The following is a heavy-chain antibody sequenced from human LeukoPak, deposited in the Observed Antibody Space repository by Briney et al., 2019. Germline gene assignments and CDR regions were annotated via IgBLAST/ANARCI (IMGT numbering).Heavy chain of an antibody. Sequence: SVTVSCTASGGTFSSYAISWVRQAPGQGLEWMGGIIPIFGTANYAQKFQGRVTITADESTSTAYMELSSLRSEDTAVHYCARRSNGLGPLDYWGQGTLVTVSS. CDR1: GGTFSSYA. CDR3: ARRSNGLGPLDY. V-gene: IGHV1-69*13. J-gene: IGHJ4*02. D-gene: IGHD6-6*01. CDR2: IIPIFGTA.